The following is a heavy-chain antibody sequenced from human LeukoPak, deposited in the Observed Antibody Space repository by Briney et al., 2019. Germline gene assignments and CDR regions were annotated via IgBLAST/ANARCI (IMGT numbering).Heavy chain of an antibody. V-gene: IGHV4-59*08. D-gene: IGHD2-2*03. CDR2: IYYSGNI. CDR3: ARHLGNCSTTSCYAEFDP. Sequence: SETLSLTCTVSGGSISSYYWSWIRQPPGKGLEWIGYIYYSGNIKYNPSLKSRVTISVDTSKNQFSLKLTSVTAADTAVYYCARHLGNCSTTSCYAEFDPWGQGTLVTVSS. CDR1: GGSISSYY. J-gene: IGHJ5*02.